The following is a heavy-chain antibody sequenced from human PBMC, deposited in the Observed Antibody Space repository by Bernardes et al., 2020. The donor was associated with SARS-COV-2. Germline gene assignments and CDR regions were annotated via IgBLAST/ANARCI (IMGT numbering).Heavy chain of an antibody. V-gene: IGHV3-23*01. J-gene: IGHJ6*02. CDR3: ANDWLEYSSSSYYYYGMDV. CDR2: ISGSGGST. D-gene: IGHD6-6*01. Sequence: LRLSCAASGFTFSSYAMSWVRQAPGKGLEWVSAISGSGGSTYYAHSVKGRFTISRDNSKNTLYLQMNSLRAEDTAVYYCANDWLEYSSSSYYYYGMDVWGQGTTVTVSS. CDR1: GFTFSSYA.